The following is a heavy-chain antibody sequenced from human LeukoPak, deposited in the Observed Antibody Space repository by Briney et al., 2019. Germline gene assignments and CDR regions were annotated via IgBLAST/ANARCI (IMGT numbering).Heavy chain of an antibody. CDR2: SRKRAKGYTT. D-gene: IGHD6-19*01. V-gene: IGHV3-72*01. Sequence: GGSLRLSCAASGFTFSDHYMDWVRQAPGKGRECVGRSRKRAKGYTTDYPASVRARFTISRDDSQNSLYLQMRSLKTDDTAVYHCVRVAYTSDWHFDYWGQGTLVTVSS. CDR3: VRVAYTSDWHFDY. J-gene: IGHJ4*02. CDR1: GFTFSDHY.